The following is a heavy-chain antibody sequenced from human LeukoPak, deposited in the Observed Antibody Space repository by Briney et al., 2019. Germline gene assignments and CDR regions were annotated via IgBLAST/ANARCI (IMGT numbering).Heavy chain of an antibody. D-gene: IGHD3-22*01. CDR3: ARDNYYDSSGYYLGHDAFDI. CDR2: ISSSSSYI. Sequence: GGSLRLSCAASGFTFSSYSMNWVRQAPGKGLEWVSSISSSSSYIYYADSVKGRFTISRDNAKNSLYLQMNSLRAEDTAVYYCARDNYYDSSGYYLGHDAFDIWGQGTMVPVSS. V-gene: IGHV3-21*01. CDR1: GFTFSSYS. J-gene: IGHJ3*02.